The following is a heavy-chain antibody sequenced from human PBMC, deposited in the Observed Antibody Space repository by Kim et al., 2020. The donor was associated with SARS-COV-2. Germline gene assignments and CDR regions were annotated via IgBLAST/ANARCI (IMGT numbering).Heavy chain of an antibody. J-gene: IGHJ6*03. V-gene: IGHV4-34*01. CDR3: ARGGPYDSSRKRGSGDHYMDV. CDR2: INHSGST. Sequence: SETLSLTCAVYGGSFSGYYWSWIRQPPGKGLEWIGEINHSGSTNYNPSLKSRVTISVDTSKNQFSLKLSSVTAADTAVYYCARGGPYDSSRKRGSGDHYMDVWGKGTTVTVSS. D-gene: IGHD2-21*02. CDR1: GGSFSGYY.